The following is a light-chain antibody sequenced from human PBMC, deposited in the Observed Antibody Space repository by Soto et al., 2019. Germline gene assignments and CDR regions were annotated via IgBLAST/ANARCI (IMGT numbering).Light chain of an antibody. Sequence: QSVLTQPASVSGSPGQSITLSCPGTSSDVGAYKLVSWYQQHPGRDPKLFIFDVSDRPSGVSDRFSGSKSGNTASLTISGLQAEDEASYYRSPYTNASTLVFGGGTKLTVL. CDR2: DVS. CDR1: SSDVGAYKL. J-gene: IGLJ3*02. CDR3: SPYTNASTLV. V-gene: IGLV2-14*02.